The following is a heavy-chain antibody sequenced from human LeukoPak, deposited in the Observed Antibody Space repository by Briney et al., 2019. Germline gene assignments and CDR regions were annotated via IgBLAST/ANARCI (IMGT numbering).Heavy chain of an antibody. CDR2: ISGSGGST. D-gene: IGHD4-17*01. CDR3: AKVRLRKYMDV. V-gene: IGHV3-23*01. J-gene: IGHJ6*03. CDR1: EFTFSSYS. Sequence: GGSLRLSCAASEFTFSSYSMNWVRQAPGKGLEWVSAISGSGGSTYYADSVKGRFTISRDNSKNTLYLQKNSLRAEDTAVYYCAKVRLRKYMDVWGKGTTVTISS.